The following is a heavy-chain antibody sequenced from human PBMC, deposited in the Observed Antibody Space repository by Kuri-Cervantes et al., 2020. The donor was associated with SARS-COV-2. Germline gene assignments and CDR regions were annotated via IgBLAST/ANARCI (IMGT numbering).Heavy chain of an antibody. CDR1: GYTFTNYY. D-gene: IGHD2-21*01. CDR3: YCAPKEGFDS. Sequence: ASVKVSCKASGYTFTNYYVHWVRQAPGQGLKWMGWINPNSGGTNYAQKFQGRVTMTRDTSISTVYMELSSLTSEDTAIYYCYCAPKEGFDSWGQGALVTVSS. CDR2: INPNSGGT. V-gene: IGHV1-2*02. J-gene: IGHJ4*02.